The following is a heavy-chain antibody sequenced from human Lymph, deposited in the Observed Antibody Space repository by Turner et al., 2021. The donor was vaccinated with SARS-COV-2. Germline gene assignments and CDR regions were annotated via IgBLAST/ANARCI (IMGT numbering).Heavy chain of an antibody. D-gene: IGHD1-1*01. CDR1: GFTFSSYA. CDR2: ISGSVVTT. J-gene: IGHJ4*02. V-gene: IGHV3-23*01. Sequence: EVQLLESGGGLVQPGGTLRLSCADSGFTFSSYAMSWFRQAPGKGLEWVSTISGSVVTTYYADSVKGRFTISRDNSKNTLYLQMNSLRAEDTAVYYCAKDPNWYVLSAVDYWGQGTLVTVSS. CDR3: AKDPNWYVLSAVDY.